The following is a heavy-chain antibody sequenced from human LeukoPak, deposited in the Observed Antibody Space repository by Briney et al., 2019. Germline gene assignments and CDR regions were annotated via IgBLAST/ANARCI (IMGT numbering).Heavy chain of an antibody. CDR3: AKDRVLYDSSGYYFDY. CDR1: GFTFSSYT. D-gene: IGHD3-22*01. CDR2: ISGSGGST. V-gene: IGHV3-23*01. J-gene: IGHJ4*02. Sequence: GGSLRLSCAASGFTFSSYTMNWVRQAPGKGLEWVSAISGSGGSTYYADSVKGRFTISRDNSKNTLYLQMNSLRAEDTAVYYCAKDRVLYDSSGYYFDYWGQGTLVTVSS.